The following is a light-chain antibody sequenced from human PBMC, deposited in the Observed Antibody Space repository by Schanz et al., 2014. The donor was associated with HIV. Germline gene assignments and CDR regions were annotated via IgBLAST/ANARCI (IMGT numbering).Light chain of an antibody. CDR1: QRLSSSY. CDR2: ATS. V-gene: IGKV3-20*01. CDR3: HHYGDSRGT. Sequence: EIVMTQSPATLSLSPGERATVSCGASQRLSSSYLAWYQQKRDQPPRLVIYATSTRAAGIPDRFSGTGSGTDFTLTISSLEPDDFAVYYCHHYGDSRGTFGGGTEVDI. J-gene: IGKJ4*02.